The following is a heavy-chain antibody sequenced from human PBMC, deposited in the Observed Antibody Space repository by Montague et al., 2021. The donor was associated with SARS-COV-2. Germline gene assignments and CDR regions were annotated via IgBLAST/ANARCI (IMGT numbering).Heavy chain of an antibody. CDR3: AREKRHYCSSTSCYDNYNYYYGMDV. Sequence: TLSLTCTVSGGSISSGGYYWSWIRQHPGKGLEWIGYIYYSGSTYYNPSLKSRVTISVDTSKNQFSLKLSSVTAADTAVYYCAREKRHYCSSTSCYDNYNYYYGMDVWGQGTTVTVSS. CDR2: IYYSGST. CDR1: GGSISSGGYY. D-gene: IGHD2-2*01. J-gene: IGHJ6*02. V-gene: IGHV4-31*03.